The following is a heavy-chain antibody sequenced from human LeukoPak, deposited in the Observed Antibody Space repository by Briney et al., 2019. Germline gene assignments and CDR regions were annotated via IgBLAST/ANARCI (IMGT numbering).Heavy chain of an antibody. D-gene: IGHD2-2*01. CDR2: ISGSGGST. V-gene: IGHV3-23*01. CDR3: AKDHRIYCSSTSCPPFDY. J-gene: IGHJ4*02. CDR1: GFTISSYA. Sequence: GGSLRLSRAASGFTISSYAMSWVRQAPGKGLEWVSAISGSGGSTYYADSVKGRFTISRDNSKNTLYLQMNSLRAEDTAVYYCAKDHRIYCSSTSCPPFDYWGQGTLVTVSS.